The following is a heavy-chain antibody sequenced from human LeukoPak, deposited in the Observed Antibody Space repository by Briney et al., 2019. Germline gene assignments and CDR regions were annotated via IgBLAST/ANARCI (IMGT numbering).Heavy chain of an antibody. CDR1: GFVFSNYA. Sequence: PGGSLRLSCATSGFVFSNYAMNWVRQAPGKGLEYVSAITGDGSTPYYANSVKGRFTISRDNPKNTLYLQMGSLRSEDMAVYYCARVGLSGYDSWGQGTLVTVSS. V-gene: IGHV3-64*01. CDR3: ARVGLSGYDS. J-gene: IGHJ5*02. CDR2: ITGDGSTP. D-gene: IGHD5-12*01.